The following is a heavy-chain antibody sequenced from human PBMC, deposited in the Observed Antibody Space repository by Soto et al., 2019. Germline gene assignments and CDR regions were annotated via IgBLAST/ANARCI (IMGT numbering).Heavy chain of an antibody. V-gene: IGHV3-30*18. CDR3: AKEGSSSSYYYYYYMDV. CDR2: ISYDGSNK. CDR1: GFTFSSYG. J-gene: IGHJ6*03. D-gene: IGHD6-6*01. Sequence: GGSLRLSCAASGFTFSSYGMHWVRQAPGKGLEWVAVISYDGSNKYYADSVKGRFTISRDNSKNTLYLQMNSLRAEDTAVYYCAKEGSSSSYYYYYYMDVWGKGTTVTVSS.